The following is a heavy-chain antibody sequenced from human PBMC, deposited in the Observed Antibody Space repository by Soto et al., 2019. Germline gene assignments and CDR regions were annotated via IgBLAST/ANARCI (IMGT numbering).Heavy chain of an antibody. CDR1: GGSVNSAGYS. D-gene: IGHD3-22*01. CDR2: IYHTGST. J-gene: IGHJ3*02. Sequence: SETLSLTCAVSGGSVNSAGYSWSWIRQPPGKGLEWIGYIYHTGSTYYNPSLKSRVTISLDRSNNHFSLELSSVTAADTAVYYCARDGYYYDSSGYYSGAFDIWGQGTMVTVSS. V-gene: IGHV4-30-2*01. CDR3: ARDGYYYDSSGYYSGAFDI.